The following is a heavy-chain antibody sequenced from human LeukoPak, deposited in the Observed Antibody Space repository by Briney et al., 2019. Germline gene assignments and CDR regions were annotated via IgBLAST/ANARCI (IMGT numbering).Heavy chain of an antibody. CDR3: TKSDGYGLICI. V-gene: IGHV4-39*07. CDR2: IYYTGNT. J-gene: IGHJ3*02. CDR1: GDSITGYY. Sequence: PSETLSLTCTVYGDSITGYYWGWIRQPPGQGLAWIGNIYYTGNTYYNVSLKSRVTISLDTSKNQFSLKVSSMTAADTAVYYCTKSDGYGLICIWGQGTMVTVSS. D-gene: IGHD5-18*01.